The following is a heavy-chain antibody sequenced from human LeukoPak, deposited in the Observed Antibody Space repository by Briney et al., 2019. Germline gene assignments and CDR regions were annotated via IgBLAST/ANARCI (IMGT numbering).Heavy chain of an antibody. CDR1: GVTVSSTY. CDR2: IYGGSST. V-gene: IGHV3-66*01. D-gene: IGHD3-16*01. Sequence: GGSLRVSCAASGVTVSSTYMSWVRQAPGKGLEWVSVIYGGSSTYNADSVKGRFTISRDNSKNTLFLQMNSLRAEDTAVYYCARTIMVTSGAFDIWGQGTMVTVSS. CDR3: ARTIMVTSGAFDI. J-gene: IGHJ3*02.